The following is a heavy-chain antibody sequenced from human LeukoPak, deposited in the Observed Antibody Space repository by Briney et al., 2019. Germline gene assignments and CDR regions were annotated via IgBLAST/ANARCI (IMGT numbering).Heavy chain of an antibody. CDR3: ARNVGSADAFDI. CDR2: IYYSGST. Sequence: SETLSLTCTVSGYSISSGYYWGWIRQPPGKGLEWIGSIYYSGSTYYNPSLKSRVTISVDTSKNQFSLKLSSVTAADTAVYYCARNVGSADAFDIWGQGTMVTVSS. CDR1: GYSISSGYY. D-gene: IGHD6-19*01. J-gene: IGHJ3*02. V-gene: IGHV4-38-2*02.